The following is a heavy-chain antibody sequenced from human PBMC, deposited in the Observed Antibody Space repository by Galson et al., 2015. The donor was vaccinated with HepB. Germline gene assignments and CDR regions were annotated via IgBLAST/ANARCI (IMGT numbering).Heavy chain of an antibody. J-gene: IGHJ4*02. V-gene: IGHV5-51*01. Sequence: QSGAEVKKPGESLKISCKGSGYSFTSYWIGWVRQMPGKGLEWMGIIYPGDSDTRYSPSFQGQVTISADKSISTAYLQWSSLKASDTAMYYCARRTYYYYGSGSYSYFDYWGQGTLDTVSS. CDR3: ARRTYYYYGSGSYSYFDY. CDR2: IYPGDSDT. D-gene: IGHD3-10*01. CDR1: GYSFTSYW.